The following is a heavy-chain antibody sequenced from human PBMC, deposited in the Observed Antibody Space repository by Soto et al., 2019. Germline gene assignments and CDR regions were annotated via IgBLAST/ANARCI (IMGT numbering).Heavy chain of an antibody. CDR1: GGSISSSSYY. V-gene: IGHV4-39*01. CDR2: IYYSGST. Sequence: QLQLQESGPGLVKPSETLSLTCTVSGGSISSSSYYWGWIRQPPGKGLEWIGSIYYSGSTYYNPSLKSRVTISVDTSKNQFSLKLSSVTAADTAVYYCARLSGLGDAFDIWGQGTMVTVSS. J-gene: IGHJ3*02. CDR3: ARLSGLGDAFDI. D-gene: IGHD1-1*01.